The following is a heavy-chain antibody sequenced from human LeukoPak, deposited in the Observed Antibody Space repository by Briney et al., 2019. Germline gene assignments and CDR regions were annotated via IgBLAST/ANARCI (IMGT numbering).Heavy chain of an antibody. D-gene: IGHD2-2*01. CDR3: ARGYCSSATCRHFDY. Sequence: ASVKVSCKASGYAFTNYAISWARQGPGQGLECMGWISVYNGNTNYAQKLQGRVTMTADTSTTTAYMELRSLRSDDTAVYYCARGYCSSATCRHFDYWRQGALVTVSS. V-gene: IGHV1-18*01. CDR2: ISVYNGNT. J-gene: IGHJ4*02. CDR1: GYAFTNYA.